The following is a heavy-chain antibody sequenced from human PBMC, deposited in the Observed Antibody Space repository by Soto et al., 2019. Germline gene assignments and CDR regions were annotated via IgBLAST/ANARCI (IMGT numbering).Heavy chain of an antibody. V-gene: IGHV4-30-4*01. CDR3: TRGYYEISEYFVGTPVFDY. J-gene: IGHJ4*02. CDR1: GGSVDRGDYY. CDR2: VSSYRGST. Sequence: NPSETLSLTCPVSGGSVDRGDYYWTWIRQPPGKGLEWIASVSSYRGSTYYNPSLKSRLTISLGKPMNQFALKLSAVTAADTPVSYCTRGYYEISEYFVGTPVFDYWGQGSLVTVS. D-gene: IGHD3-22*01.